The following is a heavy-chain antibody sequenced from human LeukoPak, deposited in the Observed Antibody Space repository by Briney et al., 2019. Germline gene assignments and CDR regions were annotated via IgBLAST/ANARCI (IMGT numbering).Heavy chain of an antibody. CDR2: ISSSGSTI. CDR3: ARDGVYGSLDAFDI. J-gene: IGHJ3*02. V-gene: IGHV3-11*04. CDR1: GFTFYNYW. D-gene: IGHD6-13*01. Sequence: RGSLRLSCAASGFTFYNYWMHWGRQAPGERLGWVSYISSSGSTIYYADSVKGRFTISRDNAKNSLYLQMNSLRAEDTAVYYCARDGVYGSLDAFDIWGQETMLTVSS.